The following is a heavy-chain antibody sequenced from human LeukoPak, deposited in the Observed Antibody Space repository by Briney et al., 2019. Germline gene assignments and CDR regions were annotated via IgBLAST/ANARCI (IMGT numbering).Heavy chain of an antibody. D-gene: IGHD3-10*01. V-gene: IGHV4-34*01. CDR2: INHSGST. J-gene: IGHJ6*02. CDR1: GGSFSGYY. Sequence: PSETLSLTCAVYGGSFSGYYWSWIRQPPGKGLEWIGEINHSGSTNYNPSLKSRVTISVDTSKDQFSLKLSSVTAADTAVYYCARDYYGSGYYYYGMDVWGQGTTVTVSS. CDR3: ARDYYGSGYYYYGMDV.